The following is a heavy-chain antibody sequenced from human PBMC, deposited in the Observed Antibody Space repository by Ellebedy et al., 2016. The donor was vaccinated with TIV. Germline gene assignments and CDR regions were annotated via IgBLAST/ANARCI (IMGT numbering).Heavy chain of an antibody. Sequence: PGGSLRLSCAASGFPFNDAWMTWVRQAPGKGLEWVGRIKSMAGGGATDYAAPVKGRFTISRDDSISTIYLQMNSLKSEDTAVYYCAWAGANWLGFWGQGTLVTVSS. CDR2: IKSMAGGGAT. J-gene: IGHJ5*01. V-gene: IGHV3-15*01. CDR3: AWAGANWLGF. CDR1: GFPFNDAW.